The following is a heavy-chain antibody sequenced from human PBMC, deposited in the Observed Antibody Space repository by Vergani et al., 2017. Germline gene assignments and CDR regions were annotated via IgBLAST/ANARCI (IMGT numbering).Heavy chain of an antibody. D-gene: IGHD6-6*01. CDR1: GYSFTSYW. V-gene: IGHV5-51*03. Sequence: EVQLVQSGAEVKKPGESLKISCKGSGYSFTSYWIGWVRQMPGKGLEWMGIIYPGDSDTRYSPSFQGQVTISADKSISTAYLQWSSLKASDTAMYYCARRGRYSSSDGYYYYYMDVWGKGTMVTVSS. CDR2: IYPGDSDT. CDR3: ARRGRYSSSDGYYYYYMDV. J-gene: IGHJ6*03.